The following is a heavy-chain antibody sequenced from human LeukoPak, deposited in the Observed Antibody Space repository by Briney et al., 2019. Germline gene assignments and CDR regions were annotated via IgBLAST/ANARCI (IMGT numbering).Heavy chain of an antibody. J-gene: IGHJ4*02. CDR2: IYHGGST. Sequence: GSLRLSCAASGFTFSAFWMTWVRQAPGKGLEWIGEIYHGGSTNYNPSLKSRVTISVDKSKNQFSLKLSSVTAADTAVYYCARRQQLARGLDYWGQGTLVTVSS. V-gene: IGHV4-4*02. CDR1: GFTFSAFW. D-gene: IGHD6-13*01. CDR3: ARRQQLARGLDY.